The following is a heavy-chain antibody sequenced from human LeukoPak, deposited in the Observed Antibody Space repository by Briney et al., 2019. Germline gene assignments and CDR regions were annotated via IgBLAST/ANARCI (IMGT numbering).Heavy chain of an antibody. V-gene: IGHV1-8*01. D-gene: IGHD2-15*01. Sequence: GASVEVSCKASGYTFTSYDINWVRQATGQGLEWMGWMNPNSGNTGYAQKFQGRVTMTRNTSISTAYMELSSLRSEDTAVYYCARDPIGYCSGGSCYSSPAFDIWGQGTMVTVSS. CDR1: GYTFTSYD. J-gene: IGHJ3*02. CDR2: MNPNSGNT. CDR3: ARDPIGYCSGGSCYSSPAFDI.